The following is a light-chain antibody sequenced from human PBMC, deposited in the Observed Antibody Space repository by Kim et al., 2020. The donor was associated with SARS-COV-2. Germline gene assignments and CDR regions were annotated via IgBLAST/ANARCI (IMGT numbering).Light chain of an antibody. CDR2: GVS. CDR1: SSDVGGYNY. V-gene: IGLV2-8*01. Sequence: GQSVTIACTGTSSDVGGYNYVSWYQQHPGKAPKLMIYGVSKRPSGVPDRFSGSKSGHTASLTVSGLQAEDEADYYCSSYAGSNNYVFGTGTKVTVL. J-gene: IGLJ1*01. CDR3: SSYAGSNNYV.